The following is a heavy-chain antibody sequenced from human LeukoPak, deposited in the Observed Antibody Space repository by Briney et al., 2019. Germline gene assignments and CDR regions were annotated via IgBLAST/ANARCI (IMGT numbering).Heavy chain of an antibody. J-gene: IGHJ4*02. CDR2: ISSSGRSI. CDR3: ASGVYYGSGFYRYDYY. Sequence: GGSLTLSCGVCGLTYWNYEKNCLRHTTGEGLKWVAQISSSGRSISYADAVKGRFTISRDNANNSLYLQMSSLRVDDTAIYYCASGVYYGSGFYRYDYYWGQGTLVTVSS. V-gene: IGHV3-48*03. D-gene: IGHD3-10*01. CDR1: GLTYWNYE.